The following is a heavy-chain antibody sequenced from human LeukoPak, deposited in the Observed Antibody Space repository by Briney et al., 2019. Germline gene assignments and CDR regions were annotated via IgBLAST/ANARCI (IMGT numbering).Heavy chain of an antibody. V-gene: IGHV4-4*02. Sequence: PSETLSLTCAVSGAFITNSHWWSWARQPPGKGPEWIGEIYHSGTTNYNPSLQSRVTMSVDKSKNQFSLKLSSVTAADTAVYYCATYFYGEYGSYYFDYWGQGTLVTVSS. D-gene: IGHD4-17*01. CDR3: ATYFYGEYGSYYFDY. J-gene: IGHJ4*02. CDR1: GAFITNSHW. CDR2: IYHSGTT.